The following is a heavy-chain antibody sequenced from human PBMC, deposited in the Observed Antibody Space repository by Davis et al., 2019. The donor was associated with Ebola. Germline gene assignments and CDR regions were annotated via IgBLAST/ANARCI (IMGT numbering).Heavy chain of an antibody. J-gene: IGHJ6*02. V-gene: IGHV2-26*01. CDR3: ARISLYYDFWSGRDDYYYYGMDV. CDR2: IFSNDEK. CDR1: GFSLSNARMG. Sequence: SGPTLVKPTETLTLTCTVSGFSLSNARMGVSWIRQPPGKALEWLAHIFSNDEKSYSTSLKSRLPISKDTSKSQVVLTMTNMDPVDTATYYCARISLYYDFWSGRDDYYYYGMDVWGQGTTVTVSS. D-gene: IGHD3-3*01.